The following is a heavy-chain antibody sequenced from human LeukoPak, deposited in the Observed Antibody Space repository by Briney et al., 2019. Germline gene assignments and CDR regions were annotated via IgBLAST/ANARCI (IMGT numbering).Heavy chain of an antibody. CDR3: ARDFNGGFDY. J-gene: IGHJ4*02. CDR1: GFTFSNYW. D-gene: IGHD2-8*01. CDR2: IKSDGSIT. V-gene: IGHV3-74*01. Sequence: GGSLRLSCAASGFTFSNYWMHWVRQAPGKGLVWVSRIKSDGSITSYADSVKGRFTISRDNAKNTLYLQMNSLRAEDTAVYYCARDFNGGFDYWGQGTLVTVSS.